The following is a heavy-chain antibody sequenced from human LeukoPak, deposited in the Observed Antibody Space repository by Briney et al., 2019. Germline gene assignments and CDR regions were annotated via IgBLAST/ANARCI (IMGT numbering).Heavy chain of an antibody. J-gene: IGHJ4*02. D-gene: IGHD6-19*01. Sequence: ASVKVSCKVSGYTLTELSMHWVRPAPGKGLEWMGGFDPEDGETIYAQKFQGRVTMTEDTSTDTAYMELSSLRSEDTAVYYCATGYSSGWYPFDYWGQGTLVTVSS. CDR3: ATGYSSGWYPFDY. CDR1: GYTLTELS. V-gene: IGHV1-24*01. CDR2: FDPEDGET.